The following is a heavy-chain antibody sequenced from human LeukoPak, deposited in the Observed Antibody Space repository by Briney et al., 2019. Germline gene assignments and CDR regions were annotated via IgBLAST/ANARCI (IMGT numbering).Heavy chain of an antibody. V-gene: IGHV4-34*01. CDR1: GGSFSGYY. Sequence: LKPSETLSLTCAVYGGSFSGYYWSWIRQPPGKGLEWIGEINHSGSTNYNPSLKSRVTISVDTSKNQFSLKLSSVTAADTAVYYCARAGDSSGYSDYWGQRTLVTVSS. D-gene: IGHD3-22*01. J-gene: IGHJ4*02. CDR3: ARAGDSSGYSDY. CDR2: INHSGST.